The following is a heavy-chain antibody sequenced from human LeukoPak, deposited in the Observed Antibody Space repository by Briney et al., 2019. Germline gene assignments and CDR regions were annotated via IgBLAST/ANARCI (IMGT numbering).Heavy chain of an antibody. D-gene: IGHD1-26*01. Sequence: GRSLRLSCAASGFTFDDYAMHWVRQAPGKGLEWVSGISWNSGSIGYADSVKGRFTISRDNAKNSLYLQMNSLRAEDTALYYCAKGVGWKKSGSYPLDYWGQGTLVTVSS. J-gene: IGHJ4*02. CDR3: AKGVGWKKSGSYPLDY. CDR1: GFTFDDYA. CDR2: ISWNSGSI. V-gene: IGHV3-9*01.